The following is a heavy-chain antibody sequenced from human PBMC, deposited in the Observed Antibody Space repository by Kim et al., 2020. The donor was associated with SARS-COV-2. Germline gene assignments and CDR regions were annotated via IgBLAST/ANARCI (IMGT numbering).Heavy chain of an antibody. CDR3: ARGRFTTIFCVTIRSVGFD. V-gene: IGHV1-8*01. J-gene: IGHJ3*01. Sequence: ASVKVSCKATGYTFTRYDINWVRQAPGQGFEWMGWMNPNSGNTGYAQKFQGRVTMTSDTSINTAYMELSGLRFEDTAFYYCARGRFTTIFCVTIRSVGFD. CDR1: GYTFTRYD. CDR2: MNPNSGNT. D-gene: IGHD3-9*01.